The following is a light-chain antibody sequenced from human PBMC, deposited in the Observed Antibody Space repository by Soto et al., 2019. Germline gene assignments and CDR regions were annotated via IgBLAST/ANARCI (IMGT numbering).Light chain of an antibody. Sequence: QSVLTQPPSVSAAPGQKVTISCSGGSSNIGYNFVSWYQQLPGAAPKLLIYDNNKRPSGIPDRFSGSRSGTSATLGIAGLQTGDEADYYCEAWDSSLSAVVFGGGTKVTVL. CDR1: SSNIGYNF. V-gene: IGLV1-51*01. CDR2: DNN. CDR3: EAWDSSLSAVV. J-gene: IGLJ2*01.